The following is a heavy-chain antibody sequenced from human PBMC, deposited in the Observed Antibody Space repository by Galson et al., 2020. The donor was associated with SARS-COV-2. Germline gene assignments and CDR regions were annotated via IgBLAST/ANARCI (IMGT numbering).Heavy chain of an antibody. CDR1: GDSVSSGTYY. CDR3: AKDRYSDSSTNYYYELGY. Sequence: SETLSLTCSVSGDSVSSGTYYWNWIRQPAGKGLEWIGRISPKGSTNYNPSLKSRVTISIDRSKNQFSLKLTSATAADTAVYYCAKDRYSDSSTNYYYELGYWGQGTKVTVSS. D-gene: IGHD3-22*01. J-gene: IGHJ4*02. CDR2: ISPKGST. V-gene: IGHV4-61*02.